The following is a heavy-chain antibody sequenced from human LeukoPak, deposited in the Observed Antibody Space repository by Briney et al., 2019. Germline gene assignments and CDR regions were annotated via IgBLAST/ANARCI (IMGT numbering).Heavy chain of an antibody. CDR3: ARDGNYYESSGYYFSAFDI. Sequence: SETLSLTCTVSGGSISSYYWSWIRQPAGEGLEWIGHIYSTGSTNYNPSLKSRVTLSVDRSKNQFSLRPNSVTAADTAVYYCARDGNYYESSGYYFSAFDIWGQGRMVTVSS. D-gene: IGHD3-22*01. J-gene: IGHJ3*02. CDR2: IYSTGST. CDR1: GGSISSYY. V-gene: IGHV4-4*07.